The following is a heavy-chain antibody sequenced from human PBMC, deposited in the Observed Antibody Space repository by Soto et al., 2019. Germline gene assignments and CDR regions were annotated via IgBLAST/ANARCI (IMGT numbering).Heavy chain of an antibody. CDR2: IYYSGST. D-gene: IGHD6-13*01. Sequence: KTSETLSLTCTVSGGSISSYYWSWIRQPPGKGLEWIGYIYYSGSTNYNPSLKSRATISVDTSKNQFSLKLSSVTAADTAVYYCARSPRSSWYIREEYNWFDPWGQGTLVTVSS. J-gene: IGHJ5*02. CDR3: ARSPRSSWYIREEYNWFDP. V-gene: IGHV4-59*01. CDR1: GGSISSYY.